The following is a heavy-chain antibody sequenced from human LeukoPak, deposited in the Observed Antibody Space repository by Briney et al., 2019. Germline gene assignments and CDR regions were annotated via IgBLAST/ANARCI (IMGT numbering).Heavy chain of an antibody. J-gene: IGHJ4*02. D-gene: IGHD6-6*01. V-gene: IGHV3-7*01. CDR1: GFTFSRYW. CDR2: IKQDGSEK. Sequence: GGSLRLSCAASGFTFSRYWMSWARQAPGKGLEWVANIKQDGSEKDYVDSVKGRFTISRDNAKNSLYLQMNSLTAEDTAVYYCARESFAARWGWGQGTLVTVSS. CDR3: ARESFAARWG.